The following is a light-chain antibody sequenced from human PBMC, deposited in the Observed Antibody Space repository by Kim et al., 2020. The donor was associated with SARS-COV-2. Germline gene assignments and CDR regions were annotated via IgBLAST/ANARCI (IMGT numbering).Light chain of an antibody. J-gene: IGLJ2*01. CDR2: DVS. CDR1: SSAVGGYTS. Sequence: GQSITMSCTGTSSAVGGYTSVSWFQPHPGTAPKLMIYDVSNRPSGISNRFFGSKSGNTASLTISGLQAEDEADYYCSSYTSSTTVVFGGGTQLTVL. CDR3: SSYTSSTTVV. V-gene: IGLV2-14*03.